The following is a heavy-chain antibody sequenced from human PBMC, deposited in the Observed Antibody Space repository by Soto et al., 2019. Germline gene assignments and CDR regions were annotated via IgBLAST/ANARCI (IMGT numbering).Heavy chain of an antibody. CDR2: IYYSGNT. CDR1: GGSISSSNYY. CDR3: ASELDGYNSLVS. V-gene: IGHV4-30-4*01. J-gene: IGHJ5*02. D-gene: IGHD5-12*01. Sequence: QVQLQESGPGLVKPSQTLSLTCTVSGGSISSSNYYWSWVRQPPGKGLEWIGYIYYSGNTYFNPSLKSRLTISVDTSKNQFSLKLSSVTVADTAVYFCASELDGYNSLVSWGQGTLVTVSS.